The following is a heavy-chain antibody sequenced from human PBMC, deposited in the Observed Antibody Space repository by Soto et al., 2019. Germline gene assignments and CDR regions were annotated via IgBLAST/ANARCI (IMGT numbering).Heavy chain of an antibody. D-gene: IGHD2-8*01. V-gene: IGHV1-18*01. CDR3: AKNGQPPYYYYGMDV. Sequence: QGQLVQSGPEVKKPGASVKVSCKASGYTFSRYGISWVRQAPGQGLEWMGWVSAYNGDTKYAQKVQGRVTMTIDTSTYTAYMELRSLTSDDTAIYYCAKNGQPPYYYYGMDVWGQGTTVTVSS. CDR2: VSAYNGDT. CDR1: GYTFSRYG. J-gene: IGHJ6*02.